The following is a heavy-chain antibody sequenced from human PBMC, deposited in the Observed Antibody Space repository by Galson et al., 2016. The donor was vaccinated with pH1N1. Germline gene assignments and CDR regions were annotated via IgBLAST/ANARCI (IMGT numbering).Heavy chain of an antibody. CDR1: GGTFNSNG. CDR2: IIPILGTT. D-gene: IGHD4-11*01. CDR3: ASPVGHDYRALLTDY. J-gene: IGHJ4*02. V-gene: IGHV1-69*13. Sequence: SVKVSCKASGGTFNSNGLSWVRQAPGQGLEWMGRIIPILGTTNYAQKFQGKITITADESTSTAYMELSSLRSEDTALYYCASPVGHDYRALLTDYWGQGTLVTVSS.